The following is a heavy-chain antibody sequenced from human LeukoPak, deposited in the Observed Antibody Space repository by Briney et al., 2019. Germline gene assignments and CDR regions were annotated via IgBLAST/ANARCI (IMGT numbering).Heavy chain of an antibody. CDR3: ASNGYYYDSSGPGDAFDI. J-gene: IGHJ3*02. V-gene: IGHV3-21*01. CDR2: ISSSSYI. Sequence: AGGSLRLSCAASGFTFSSYSMNWVRQAPGKGLEWVSSISSSSYIYYADSVKGRFTISRDNAKNSLYLQMNSLRVEDTAVYYCASNGYYYDSSGPGDAFDIWGQGTMVTVSS. D-gene: IGHD3-22*01. CDR1: GFTFSSYS.